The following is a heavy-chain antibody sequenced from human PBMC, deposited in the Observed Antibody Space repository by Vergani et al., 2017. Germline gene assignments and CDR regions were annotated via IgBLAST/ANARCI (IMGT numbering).Heavy chain of an antibody. CDR2: IWYDGSNK. CDR1: GFTFSSYG. D-gene: IGHD2-2*01. Sequence: QVQLVESGGGVVQPGRSLRLSCAASGFTFSSYGMHWGRQAPGKGLEWVAVIWYDGSNKYYADSVKGRFTISRDNSKNTLYLQMNSLRAEDTAVYYCATHCSSTSCSGYWSQGTLVTVSS. CDR3: ATHCSSTSCSGY. J-gene: IGHJ4*02. V-gene: IGHV3-33*01.